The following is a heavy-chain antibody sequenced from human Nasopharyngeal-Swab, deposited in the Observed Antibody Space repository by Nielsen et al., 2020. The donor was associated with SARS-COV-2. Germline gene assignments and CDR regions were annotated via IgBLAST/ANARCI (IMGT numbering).Heavy chain of an antibody. D-gene: IGHD3-10*01. V-gene: IGHV3-21*01. J-gene: IGHJ6*02. CDR2: ISSSSSYI. CDR1: GLTFSSYS. CDR3: ARGGDDYYYGMDV. Sequence: GGSLRLSCAASGLTFSSYSMNWVRQAPGKGLEWVSSISSSSSYIYYADSVKGRFTISRDNAKNSLYLQMNSLRAEDTAVYYCARGGDDYYYGMDVWGQGTTVTVSS.